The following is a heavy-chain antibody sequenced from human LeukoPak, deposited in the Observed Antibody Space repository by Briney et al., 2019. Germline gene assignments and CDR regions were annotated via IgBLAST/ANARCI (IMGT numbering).Heavy chain of an antibody. V-gene: IGHV3-53*01. CDR3: ARGGWYYFEY. J-gene: IGHJ4*02. CDR2: IYSGDNT. D-gene: IGHD6-19*01. Sequence: GGSLRLSCAASGFTVSSSYMSWVRQAPGKGLEWVSLIYSGDNTYYADSIKGRFTISRDNSKNTLYLQMNSLRAEDTAVYYCARGGWYYFEYWGQGTPVTVSS. CDR1: GFTVSSSY.